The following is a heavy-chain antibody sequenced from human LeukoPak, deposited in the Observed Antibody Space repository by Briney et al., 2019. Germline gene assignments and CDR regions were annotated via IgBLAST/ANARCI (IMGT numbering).Heavy chain of an antibody. V-gene: IGHV3-7*03. CDR1: GFTFSNYW. Sequence: GGALRLSCAASGFTFSNYWMSWVRQAPGKGLEWVANIKQDRSEKYYVDSVKGRFTISRDNAKNSLFLQMNSLRAEDTAVYYCARGWFDPWGQGTLVTVSS. J-gene: IGHJ5*02. CDR2: IKQDRSEK. CDR3: ARGWFDP.